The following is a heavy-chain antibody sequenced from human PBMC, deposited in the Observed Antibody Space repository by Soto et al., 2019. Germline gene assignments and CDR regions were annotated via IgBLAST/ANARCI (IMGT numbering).Heavy chain of an antibody. D-gene: IGHD2-2*01. CDR3: ANSQDIVVVPAATGSIAAVGRADY. CDR2: ISGSGGST. CDR1: GFTFSSSA. V-gene: IGHV3-23*01. J-gene: IGHJ4*02. Sequence: GGSLRISCAASGFTFSSSAISWVRQAPGKGLEWVSAISGSGGSTYYADSVKGRFTISRDNSKNTLYLQMNSLRAEDTAVYYCANSQDIVVVPAATGSIAAVGRADYWGQGTLVTVSS.